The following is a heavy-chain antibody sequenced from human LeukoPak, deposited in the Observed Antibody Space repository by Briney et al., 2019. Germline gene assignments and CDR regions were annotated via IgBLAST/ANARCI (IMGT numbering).Heavy chain of an antibody. Sequence: GGSLRLSCAASGFTFRNFAMHWGRQAPGKGLEWVAVISYDGSRKDYADSAKGRFTISRDNSKNALYLEMNSLTTEDTAVYYCATAPLYSSSWYFRGYFDDWGQGTLVTVSS. J-gene: IGHJ4*02. D-gene: IGHD6-13*01. CDR2: ISYDGSRK. CDR1: GFTFRNFA. CDR3: ATAPLYSSSWYFRGYFDD. V-gene: IGHV3-30*04.